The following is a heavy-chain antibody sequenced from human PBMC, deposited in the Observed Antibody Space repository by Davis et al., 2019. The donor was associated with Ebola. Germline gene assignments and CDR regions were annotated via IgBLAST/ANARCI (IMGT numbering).Heavy chain of an antibody. V-gene: IGHV4-59*01. CDR2: IYYSGST. D-gene: IGHD2-2*02. CDR3: ARYGRYCSSTSCYSRYFDL. CDR1: GGSISSYY. Sequence: PSETLSLTCTVPGGSISSYYWSWIRQPPGKGLEWIGYIYYSGSTNYNPSIKNRVTISVDTSKNQFSLKLSSVTAADTAVYYCARYGRYCSSTSCYSRYFDLWGRGTLVTVSS. J-gene: IGHJ2*01.